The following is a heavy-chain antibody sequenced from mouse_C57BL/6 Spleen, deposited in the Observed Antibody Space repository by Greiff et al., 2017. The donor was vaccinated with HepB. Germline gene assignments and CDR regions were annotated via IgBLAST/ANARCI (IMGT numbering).Heavy chain of an antibody. CDR3: TSYYDYHWFAY. V-gene: IGHV1-5*01. Sequence: VQLQQSGTVLARPGASVKLSCKTSGYTFTSYWMQWVKQRPGQGLEWIGDIYPGNSDTSYNQKFKGKAKLTAVTSASTAYMELSSLTNEDSAVFYCTSYYDYHWFAYWGQGTLVTVSA. D-gene: IGHD2-4*01. J-gene: IGHJ3*01. CDR1: GYTFTSYW. CDR2: IYPGNSDT.